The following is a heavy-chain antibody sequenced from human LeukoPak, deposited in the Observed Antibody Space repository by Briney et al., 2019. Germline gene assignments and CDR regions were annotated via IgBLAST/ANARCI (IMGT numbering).Heavy chain of an antibody. CDR3: ASKEGYCSGGSCLQRDY. CDR2: ITSSGSSI. CDR1: GFTFSNYE. D-gene: IGHD2-15*01. Sequence: PGGSLRLSCAASGFTFSNYEMNWVRQTPGKGLEWVSYITSSGSSIIYADSVKGRFTISRDNAKNSLYLQINSLRAEDTAVYYCASKEGYCSGGSCLQRDYWGQGTLVT. V-gene: IGHV3-48*03. J-gene: IGHJ4*02.